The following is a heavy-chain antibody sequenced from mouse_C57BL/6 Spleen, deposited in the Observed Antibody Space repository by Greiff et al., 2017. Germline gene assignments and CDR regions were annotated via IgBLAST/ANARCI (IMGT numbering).Heavy chain of an antibody. CDR3: ARSDTTVYFDY. J-gene: IGHJ2*01. D-gene: IGHD1-1*01. V-gene: IGHV1-52*01. Sequence: VQLQQSGAELVRPGSSVKLSCKASGYTFTSYWMHWVKQRPIQGLEWIGNIDPSDSETHYNQKFKDKATLTVDKSSSTAYMQLSSLTSEDSAVYYCARSDTTVYFDYWGQGTTLTVSS. CDR2: IDPSDSET. CDR1: GYTFTSYW.